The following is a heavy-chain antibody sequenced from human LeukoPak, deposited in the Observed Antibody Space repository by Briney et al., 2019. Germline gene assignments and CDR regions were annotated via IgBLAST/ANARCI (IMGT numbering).Heavy chain of an antibody. V-gene: IGHV3-23*01. J-gene: IGHJ4*02. CDR2: ISGSGGST. Sequence: GGSLRLSCAASGFTFSSYAMSWVRQAPGKGLEWVSAISGSGGSTYCADSVKGRFTISRDNSKNTLYLQMNSLRAEDTAVYYCAIKDTSPWQSFDYWGQGTLVTVSS. CDR3: AIKDTSPWQSFDY. D-gene: IGHD2-2*02. CDR1: GFTFSSYA.